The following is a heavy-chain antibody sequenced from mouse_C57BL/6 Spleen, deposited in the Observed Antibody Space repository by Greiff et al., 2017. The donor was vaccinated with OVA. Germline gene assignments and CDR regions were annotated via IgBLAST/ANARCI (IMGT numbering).Heavy chain of an antibody. D-gene: IGHD2-13*01. V-gene: IGHV2-5*01. J-gene: IGHJ3*01. Sequence: QVQLQQSGPGLVQPSQSLSITCTASGFSLTSYGVHWVRQSPGQGLEWLGVIWSGGGADYNAALMSILSITKYNSKSQVVYKMNRLQADDTAIYYGAKNGDYWVWGQGTLVTVSA. CDR1: GFSLTSYG. CDR2: IWSGGGA. CDR3: AKNGDYWV.